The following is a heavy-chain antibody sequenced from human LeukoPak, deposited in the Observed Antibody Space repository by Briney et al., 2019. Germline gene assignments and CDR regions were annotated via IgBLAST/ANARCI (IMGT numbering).Heavy chain of an antibody. CDR3: ARDEAGPFDY. Sequence: SVKVSCKASAGTFSSYAISWVRQAPGQGLEWMGRIIPILGIANYAQKFQGRVTITADKSTSTAYMELSSLRSEDTAVYYCARDEAGPFDYWGQGTLVTVSS. CDR1: AGTFSSYA. CDR2: IIPILGIA. V-gene: IGHV1-69*04. J-gene: IGHJ4*02.